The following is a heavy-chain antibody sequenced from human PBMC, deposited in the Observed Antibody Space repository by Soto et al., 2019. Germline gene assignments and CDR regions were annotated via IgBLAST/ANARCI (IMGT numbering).Heavy chain of an antibody. CDR2: FDPEDGET. D-gene: IGHD3-3*01. V-gene: IGHV1-24*01. CDR1: GYTLTELS. Sequence: ASVKVSCKVSGYTLTELSMHWVRQAPGKGLEWMGGFDPEDGETIYAQKFQGRVTMTEDTFTDTAYMELSSLRSEDTAVYYCARKFNYDFFFDPWGQGTLVTVSS. J-gene: IGHJ5*02. CDR3: ARKFNYDFFFDP.